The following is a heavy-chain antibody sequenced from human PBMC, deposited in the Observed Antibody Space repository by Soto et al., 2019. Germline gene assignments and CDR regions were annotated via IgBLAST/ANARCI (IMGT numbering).Heavy chain of an antibody. CDR1: GFTFSSYA. J-gene: IGHJ6*02. CDR3: AKTIEEQLVFEVHYYYGMDV. CDR2: ISGSGGST. V-gene: IGHV3-23*01. Sequence: GGSLRLSCAASGFTFSSYAMSWVRQAPGKGLEWVSAISGSGGSTYYADSVKGRFTISRDNSKNTLYLQMNSLRAEDTAVYYCAKTIEEQLVFEVHYYYGMDVWGQGTTVTVSS. D-gene: IGHD6-13*01.